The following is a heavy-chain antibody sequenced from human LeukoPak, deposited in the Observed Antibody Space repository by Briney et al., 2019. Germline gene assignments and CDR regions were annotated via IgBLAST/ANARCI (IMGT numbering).Heavy chain of an antibody. D-gene: IGHD6-19*01. V-gene: IGHV1-46*01. J-gene: IGHJ4*02. CDR2: INPSGGGT. CDR3: ARDRRGSSGSNY. CDR1: GYTFINYY. Sequence: ASVKVSCKASGYTFINYYMHWVRQAPGQGLEWMGIINPSGGGTSYAQKFQGRVTMTRDTSTSTVYMEVSSLRSDDTAVYYCARDRRGSSGSNYWGQGTLVTVSS.